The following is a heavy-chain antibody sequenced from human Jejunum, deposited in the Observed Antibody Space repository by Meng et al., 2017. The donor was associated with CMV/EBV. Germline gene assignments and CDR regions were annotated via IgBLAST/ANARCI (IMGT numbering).Heavy chain of an antibody. D-gene: IGHD2-2*01. J-gene: IGHJ4*02. V-gene: IGHV1-3*01. CDR2: INGGNGKT. Sequence: QVQLVQSGSELKKPGASVKVSCKASGYIFTNYAMNWVRQAPGQRLEWMGWINGGNGKTKYSQKFQGRVTITRDTSASTAYMELSSLRSEDTAVYYCARDVVVPAALTVRIDYWGQGTLVTVSS. CDR3: ARDVVVPAALTVRIDY. CDR1: GYIFTNYA.